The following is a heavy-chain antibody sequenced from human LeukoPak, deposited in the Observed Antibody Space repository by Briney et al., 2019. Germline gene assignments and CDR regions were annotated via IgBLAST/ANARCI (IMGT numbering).Heavy chain of an antibody. V-gene: IGHV4-39*01. Sequence: PSETLSLTCTVSGGSISSSSYYWGWIRQPPGKGLEWIGSIYYSGSTYYNPSLKSRVSISVHTSKNQFSLKLSSVTAADTAVYYCARTSAAGGNITYYYYYYMDVWGKGTTVTVSS. CDR3: ARTSAAGGNITYYYYYYMDV. CDR1: GGSISSSSYY. J-gene: IGHJ6*03. D-gene: IGHD6-13*01. CDR2: IYYSGST.